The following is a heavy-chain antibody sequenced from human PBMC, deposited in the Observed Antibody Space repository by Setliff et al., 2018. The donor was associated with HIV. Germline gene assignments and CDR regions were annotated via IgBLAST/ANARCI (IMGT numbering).Heavy chain of an antibody. D-gene: IGHD3-10*01. CDR3: VRDLSPYGSGDPYYYYGMDV. J-gene: IGHJ6*02. CDR2: IYHTGTT. CDR1: GGSISSSGNY. Sequence: PSETLSLTCTVSGGSISSSGNYWTWIRQRPGKGLEWIGYIYHTGTTYNHPSLKSRVLISVDTSNNQFSLRLSSVTAADTAVYYCVRDLSPYGSGDPYYYYGMDVWGQGTTVTVSS. V-gene: IGHV4-31*03.